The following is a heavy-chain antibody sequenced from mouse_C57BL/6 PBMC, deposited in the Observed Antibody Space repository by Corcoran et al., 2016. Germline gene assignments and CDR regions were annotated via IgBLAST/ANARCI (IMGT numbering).Heavy chain of an antibody. J-gene: IGHJ4*01. CDR1: GYTFTTYG. V-gene: IGHV9-3*01. D-gene: IGHD2-4*01. CDR2: INTYSGVP. CDR3: ARVPYDSPYAMDY. Sequence: QIQLVQSGPELKKPGETVKISCKASGYTFTTYGMSWVKQAPGKGLKWMGWINTYSGVPTYADDFKGRFAFSLETSASTAYLQINNLKNEDTATYFCARVPYDSPYAMDYWGQGTSVTVSS.